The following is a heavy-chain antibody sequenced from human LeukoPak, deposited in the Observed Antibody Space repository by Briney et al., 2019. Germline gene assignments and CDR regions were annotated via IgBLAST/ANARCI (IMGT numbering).Heavy chain of an antibody. CDR1: GYSFTSYW. D-gene: IGHD2-2*01. V-gene: IGHV5-51*01. J-gene: IGHJ3*02. Sequence: GESLKISCKGSGYSFTSYWIGWVRQMPGKGLEWMGIIYPGDSDTRYSPSFQGQVTISADKSISTAYLQWSSLKASDTAMYYCARPVRYCSSTSCYNDAFDIWGQGTMVTVSS. CDR2: IYPGDSDT. CDR3: ARPVRYCSSTSCYNDAFDI.